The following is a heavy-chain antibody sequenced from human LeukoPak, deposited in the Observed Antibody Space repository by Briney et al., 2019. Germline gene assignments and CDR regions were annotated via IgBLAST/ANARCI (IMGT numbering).Heavy chain of an antibody. J-gene: IGHJ4*02. CDR2: IIPIFGTA. Sequence: SVKVSCKASGVTFSSYAISWVRQAPGQGLEWMGRIIPIFGTANYAQKFQGRVTITTDESTSTAYMELSSLRSEDTAVYYCARESDYYDSSGYYLYFDYWGQGTLVTVSS. D-gene: IGHD3-22*01. CDR1: GVTFSSYA. CDR3: ARESDYYDSSGYYLYFDY. V-gene: IGHV1-69*05.